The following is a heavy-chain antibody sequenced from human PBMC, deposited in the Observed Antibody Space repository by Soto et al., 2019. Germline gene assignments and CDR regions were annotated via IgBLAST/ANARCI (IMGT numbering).Heavy chain of an antibody. Sequence: SETLSLTCAVYGGSFCGYYWSWIRQPPGKGLEWIGEINHSGSTNYNPSLKSRVTISVDTSKNQFSLKLSSVTAADTAVYYCARGPSITMVRGSEPWGQGTLVTVSS. CDR2: INHSGST. V-gene: IGHV4-34*01. CDR1: GGSFCGYY. CDR3: ARGPSITMVRGSEP. D-gene: IGHD3-10*01. J-gene: IGHJ5*02.